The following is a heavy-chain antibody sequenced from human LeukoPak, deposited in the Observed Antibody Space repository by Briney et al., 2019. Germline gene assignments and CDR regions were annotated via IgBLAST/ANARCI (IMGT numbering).Heavy chain of an antibody. CDR3: ARGGQQLVHYYYYYGMDV. V-gene: IGHV3-53*01. CDR1: GFTFSSNY. Sequence: GGSLRLSCAASGFTFSSNYMSWVRQAPGKGLGWVSVIYSGGSTYYADSVKGRFTISRDNSKNTLYLQMNSLRAEDTAVYYCARGGQQLVHYYYYYGMDVWGQGTTVTVSS. D-gene: IGHD6-13*01. J-gene: IGHJ6*02. CDR2: IYSGGST.